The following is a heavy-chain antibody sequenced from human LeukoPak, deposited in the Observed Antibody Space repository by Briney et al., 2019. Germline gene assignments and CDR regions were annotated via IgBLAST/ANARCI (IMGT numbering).Heavy chain of an antibody. D-gene: IGHD2-2*01. Sequence: PSETLSLTCAVYGGSFSGYYWSWIRQPPGKGLEWIGEINHSGSTNYNPSLKSRVRISVDTSKNQFSLKLSSVTAADTAVYYCARGRIVVVPAADGPNGAGMDVWGQGTTVTVSS. V-gene: IGHV4-34*01. CDR2: INHSGST. CDR1: GGSFSGYY. J-gene: IGHJ6*02. CDR3: ARGRIVVVPAADGPNGAGMDV.